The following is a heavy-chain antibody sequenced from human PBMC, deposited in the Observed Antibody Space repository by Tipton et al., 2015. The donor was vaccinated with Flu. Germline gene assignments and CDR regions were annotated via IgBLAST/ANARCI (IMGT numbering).Heavy chain of an antibody. J-gene: IGHJ6*02. CDR2: TYYRSKWFN. CDR1: GDSVSTNTAT. D-gene: IGHD2-2*01. Sequence: GLVKPSQPLSLTCAVSGDSVSTNTATWNWVRQSPSRGLEWLGRTYYRSKWFNDYALSVESRITFNADTSKNQFSLQLNSVSPEDTAVYYCAIQWLKYQVPPRRGNGMDVWGQGTTVTVSS. CDR3: AIQWLKYQVPPRRGNGMDV. V-gene: IGHV6-1*01.